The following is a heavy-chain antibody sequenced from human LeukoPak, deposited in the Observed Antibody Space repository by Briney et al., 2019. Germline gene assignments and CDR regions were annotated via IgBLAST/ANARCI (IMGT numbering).Heavy chain of an antibody. CDR3: ARGFKDY. V-gene: IGHV4-59*01. CDR1: GGSISNTY. Sequence: SEALSLTCTVSGGSISNTYWSWIRQTPGKGLEWIGYIRDSGKTTSNPSLKSRVTISMDRPKNQFSLHVRSVTAADTAVYYCARGFKDYWGQGTLVTVSS. J-gene: IGHJ4*02. CDR2: IRDSGKT.